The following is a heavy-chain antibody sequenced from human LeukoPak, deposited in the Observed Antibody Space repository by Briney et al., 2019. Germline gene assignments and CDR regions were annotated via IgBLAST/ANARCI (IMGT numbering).Heavy chain of an antibody. V-gene: IGHV1-2*02. D-gene: IGHD2-2*01. CDR2: INPNSGGT. J-gene: IGHJ4*02. Sequence: ASVKASCKASGYTFTGYYMHWVRQAPGQGLEWMGWINPNSGGTNYAQKFQGRVTMTRDTSISTAYMELSRLRSDDTAVYYCARWEVGYCSSTSCYVLDYWGQGILVTVSS. CDR1: GYTFTGYY. CDR3: ARWEVGYCSSTSCYVLDY.